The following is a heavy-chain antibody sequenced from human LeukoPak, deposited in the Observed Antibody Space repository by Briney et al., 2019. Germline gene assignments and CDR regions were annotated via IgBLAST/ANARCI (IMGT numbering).Heavy chain of an antibody. CDR3: ARESRRSYCNEY. D-gene: IGHD3-10*01. CDR2: IYYSGNT. Sequence: SETLSLTCTVSGDSISGSNSYWGWIRQPPGKGLEWIGSIYYSGNTYYNPSLKSRVTMSVDTSKNQFSLKLSSVTAADTAVYYCARESRRSYCNEYWGQGTLVTVSS. J-gene: IGHJ4*02. CDR1: GDSISGSNSY. V-gene: IGHV4-39*07.